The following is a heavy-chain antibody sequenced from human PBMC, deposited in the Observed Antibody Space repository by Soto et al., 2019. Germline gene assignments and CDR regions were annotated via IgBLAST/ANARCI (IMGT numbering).Heavy chain of an antibody. V-gene: IGHV3-15*01. CDR1: GFTFNYAW. CDR2: IKSKTDGETT. CDR3: ARESGNYVTDS. J-gene: IGHJ4*02. Sequence: PGGSLRLYCATSGFTFNYAWMRWVRQAPGKGLEWVDRIKSKTDGETTDYAAPVKGRFTIARDDSKNTLYLQMESLKTDDTAVYYSARESGNYVTDSWGQGTLVTVSS. D-gene: IGHD3-10*02.